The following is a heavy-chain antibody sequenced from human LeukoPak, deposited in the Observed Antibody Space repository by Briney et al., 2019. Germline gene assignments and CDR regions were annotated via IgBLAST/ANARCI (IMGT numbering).Heavy chain of an antibody. J-gene: IGHJ3*02. CDR3: ARARGRYYYDSSGYPEDI. Sequence: PSETLSLTCTVSGGSISSGSYYWSWIRQPAGKGLEWIGRIYTSGSTNYNPSLKSRVTISVDTSKNQFSLKLSSVTAADTAVYYCARARGRYYYDSSGYPEDIWGQGTMVTVSS. CDR1: GGSISSGSYY. V-gene: IGHV4-61*02. CDR2: IYTSGST. D-gene: IGHD3-22*01.